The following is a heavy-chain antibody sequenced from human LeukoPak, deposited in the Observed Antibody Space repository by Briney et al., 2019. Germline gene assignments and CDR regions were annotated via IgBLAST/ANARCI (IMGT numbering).Heavy chain of an antibody. Sequence: GESLKISCKGSGYSFTDYWIAWVRQMPGQGLEWMGLIYPRDSEIRNSPSFQGQVTISADKSINTAYLQWSSLKASDTAMYYCVRLSRITMVRGAMDAWGQGTPVTVSS. D-gene: IGHD3-10*01. CDR2: IYPRDSEI. J-gene: IGHJ6*02. V-gene: IGHV5-51*01. CDR3: VRLSRITMVRGAMDA. CDR1: GYSFTDYW.